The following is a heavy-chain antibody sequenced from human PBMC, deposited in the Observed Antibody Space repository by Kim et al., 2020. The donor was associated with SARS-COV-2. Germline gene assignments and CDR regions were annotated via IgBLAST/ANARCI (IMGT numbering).Heavy chain of an antibody. J-gene: IGHJ6*02. CDR2: ISAYNGNT. Sequence: ASVKVSCKASGYTFTSYGISWVRQAPGQGLEWMGWISAYNGNTNYAQKLQGRVTMTTDTSTSTAYMELRSLRSDDTAVYYCAGRPHYSSGKNYGMDVWGQGTTVTVSS. CDR3: AGRPHYSSGKNYGMDV. CDR1: GYTFTSYG. D-gene: IGHD6-19*01. V-gene: IGHV1-18*01.